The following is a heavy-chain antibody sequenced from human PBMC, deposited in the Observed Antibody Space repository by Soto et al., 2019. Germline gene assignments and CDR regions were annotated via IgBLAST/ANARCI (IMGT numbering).Heavy chain of an antibody. Sequence: PSETLSLTCTVSGGSISSSSYYWGWIRQPPGKGLEWIGSIYYSGSTYYNPSLKSRVTISVDTSKNQFSLKLSSVTAADTAAYYCARLPRYFDWLVPCYFDYWGQGTLVTVSS. V-gene: IGHV4-39*01. CDR1: GGSISSSSYY. J-gene: IGHJ4*02. D-gene: IGHD3-9*01. CDR2: IYYSGST. CDR3: ARLPRYFDWLVPCYFDY.